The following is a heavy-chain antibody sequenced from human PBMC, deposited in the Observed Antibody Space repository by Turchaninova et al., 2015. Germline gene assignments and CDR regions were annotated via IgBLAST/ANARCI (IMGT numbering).Heavy chain of an antibody. Sequence: QVQLVKSAAEVKKPGASVKVSCKASGSPFIYYAMHWVRQAPGQSLEWMGWINGGDGDTKYSQKFQDRVTITRDTSASTAYMELSSLRSDDTAVYYCARTGPYCGGGGCYSHESFDLWGQGTMVTVTS. CDR3: ARTGPYCGGGGCYSHESFDL. CDR1: GSPFIYYA. D-gene: IGHD2-15*01. J-gene: IGHJ3*01. CDR2: INGGDGDT. V-gene: IGHV1-3*01.